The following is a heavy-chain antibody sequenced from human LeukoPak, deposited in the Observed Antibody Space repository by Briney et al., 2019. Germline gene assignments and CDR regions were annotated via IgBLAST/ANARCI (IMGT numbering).Heavy chain of an antibody. J-gene: IGHJ5*02. V-gene: IGHV4-59*08. Sequence: LETLSLTCTVSGGPISSYYWSWIRQPPGKGLEWIGYIYYSGSTNYNPSLKSRVTISVDTSKNQFSLKLSSVTAADTAVYYCARASSGSYLNWFDPWGQGTLVTVSS. CDR3: ARASSGSYLNWFDP. CDR1: GGPISSYY. D-gene: IGHD1-26*01. CDR2: IYYSGST.